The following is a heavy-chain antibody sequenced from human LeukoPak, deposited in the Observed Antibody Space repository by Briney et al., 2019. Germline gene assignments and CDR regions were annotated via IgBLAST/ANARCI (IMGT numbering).Heavy chain of an antibody. J-gene: IGHJ4*02. CDR3: ARDRYNWNGEDY. D-gene: IGHD1-20*01. V-gene: IGHV4-34*01. CDR2: INHSGST. Sequence: SETLSLTCAVYGGSFSGYYWSWIRQPPGKGLERIGEINHSGSTNYNPSLKSRVTISVDTSKNQFSLKLSSVTTADTAVYFCARDRYNWNGEDYWGQGTLVTVSS. CDR1: GGSFSGYY.